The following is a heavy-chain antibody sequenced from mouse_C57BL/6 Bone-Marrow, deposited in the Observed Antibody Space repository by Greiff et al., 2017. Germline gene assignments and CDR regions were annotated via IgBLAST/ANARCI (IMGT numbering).Heavy chain of an antibody. V-gene: IGHV1-61*01. J-gene: IGHJ4*01. CDR2: IYPSDSET. CDR1: GYTFTSYW. D-gene: IGHD3-3*01. CDR3: ARWVGPRGLYAMDY. Sequence: QVQLQQPGAELVRPGSSVKLSCKASGYTFTSYWMDWVKQRPGQGLEWIGNIYPSDSETHYNQKFKDKATLTVDKSSSTAYMQLSSLTSEASAVYYCARWVGPRGLYAMDYWGQGTSVTVSS.